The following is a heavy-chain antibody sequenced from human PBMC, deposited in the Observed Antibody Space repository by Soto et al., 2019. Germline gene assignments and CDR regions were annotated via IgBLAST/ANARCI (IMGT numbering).Heavy chain of an antibody. CDR2: ISAYNGNT. V-gene: IGHV1-18*01. CDR1: GYTFTSYG. J-gene: IGHJ6*03. Sequence: QVQLVQSGAEVKKPGASVKVSCKASGYTFTSYGIIWVRQAPGQGLEWMGWISAYNGNTNYAQKLQGRVTMTTDTSTSTAYMELRSLRSDDTAVYYCARDPFRSGYYGHYYYYYYMYVWGKGTTVTVSS. CDR3: ARDPFRSGYYGHYYYYYYMYV. D-gene: IGHD3-3*01.